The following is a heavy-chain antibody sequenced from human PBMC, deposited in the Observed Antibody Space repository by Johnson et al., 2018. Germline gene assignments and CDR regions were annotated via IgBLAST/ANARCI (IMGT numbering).Heavy chain of an antibody. CDR3: ARDVSGTEAFDI. Sequence: VQLVESGAAVKKPGSSVKVSCKASGGTFSSYAISWVRQAPGHGLEWMGGIIPIFGTANYSQKFQGRVTITADESTSTAYMALSSLRSEDTAVYYCARDVSGTEAFDIWGQGTMVTVSS. J-gene: IGHJ3*02. CDR1: GGTFSSYA. D-gene: IGHD1-1*01. V-gene: IGHV1-69*01. CDR2: IIPIFGTA.